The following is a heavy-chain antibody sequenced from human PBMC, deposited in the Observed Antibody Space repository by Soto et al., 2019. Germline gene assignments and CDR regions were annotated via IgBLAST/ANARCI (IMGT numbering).Heavy chain of an antibody. CDR2: ISYDGSNK. J-gene: IGHJ4*02. D-gene: IGHD1-26*01. Sequence: PGGSLRLSCAASGFTFSSYGMHWVRQAPGKGLEWVAVISYDGSNKYYADSVKGRFTISRDNSKNTLYLQMNSLRAEDTAVYYCAKEVWELLGTYYFDYWGQGTLVTVYS. CDR1: GFTFSSYG. V-gene: IGHV3-30*18. CDR3: AKEVWELLGTYYFDY.